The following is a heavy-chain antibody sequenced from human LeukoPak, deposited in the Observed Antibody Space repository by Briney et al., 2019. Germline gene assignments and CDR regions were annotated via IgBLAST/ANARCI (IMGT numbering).Heavy chain of an antibody. D-gene: IGHD6-13*01. CDR3: ARGAAAAGTGPLDI. J-gene: IGHJ3*02. CDR1: GGTFSSYA. CDR2: IIPIFGTA. Sequence: SVKVSCKASGGTFSSYAISWVRQAPGQGLEWMGGIIPIFGTANSAQKFQGRVTITADESTSTAYMELSSLRSEDTAVYYCARGAAAAGTGPLDIWGQGTMVTVSS. V-gene: IGHV1-69*13.